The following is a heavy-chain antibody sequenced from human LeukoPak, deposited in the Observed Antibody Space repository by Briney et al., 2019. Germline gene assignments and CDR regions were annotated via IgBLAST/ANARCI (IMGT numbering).Heavy chain of an antibody. V-gene: IGHV3-21*01. J-gene: IGHJ3*02. CDR2: ISSSSSYI. CDR3: ARENDFWSGAFDI. D-gene: IGHD3-3*01. CDR1: GFTFSSYS. Sequence: GSLRLSCAASGFTFSSYSMNWVRQAPGKGLEWVSSISSSSSYIYYADSVKGRFTISRDNAKNSLYLQMNSLRAEDTAVYYCARENDFWSGAFDIWGQGTMVTVSS.